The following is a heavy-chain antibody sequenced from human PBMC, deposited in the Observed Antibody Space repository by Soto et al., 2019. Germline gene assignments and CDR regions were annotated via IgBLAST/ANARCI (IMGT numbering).Heavy chain of an antibody. CDR2: ISYDGSNK. Sequence: GGSLRLSCAASGFTFSSYGMHWVRQAPGKGLEWVAVISYDGSNKYYADSVKGRFTISRDNSKNTLYLQMNSLRAEDTAVYYCAKDSYGSGTDYFYGMDVRGQGTTVTVSS. D-gene: IGHD3-10*01. V-gene: IGHV3-30*18. J-gene: IGHJ6*02. CDR3: AKDSYGSGTDYFYGMDV. CDR1: GFTFSSYG.